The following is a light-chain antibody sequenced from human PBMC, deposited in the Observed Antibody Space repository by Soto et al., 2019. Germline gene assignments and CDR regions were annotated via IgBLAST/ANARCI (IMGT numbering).Light chain of an antibody. Sequence: DIQMTQSPSSLSASVRDRVSITCLASQSISSYLNWYQQKPGKAPKLLIYAASSLQSGVPSRFSGSGSGTDFTLTISSLQPEDFATYYCQQSYSTPPTFGGGTKVDIK. J-gene: IGKJ4*01. CDR3: QQSYSTPPT. CDR2: AAS. V-gene: IGKV1-39*01. CDR1: QSISSY.